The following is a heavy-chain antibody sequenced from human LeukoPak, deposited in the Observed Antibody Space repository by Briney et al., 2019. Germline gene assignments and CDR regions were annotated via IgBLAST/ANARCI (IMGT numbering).Heavy chain of an antibody. CDR1: GFTFSSYP. D-gene: IGHD3-22*01. CDR3: AREGSSGYYPY. Sequence: GGSLRLSCAASGFTFSSYPMHWVRQAPRKGLEWVAVISSNGNDKHYADPVKGRFTISRDNSKNTLYLQVNSLRAEDTAVYYCAREGSSGYYPYWGRGILVTVST. V-gene: IGHV3-30-3*01. J-gene: IGHJ4*02. CDR2: ISSNGNDK.